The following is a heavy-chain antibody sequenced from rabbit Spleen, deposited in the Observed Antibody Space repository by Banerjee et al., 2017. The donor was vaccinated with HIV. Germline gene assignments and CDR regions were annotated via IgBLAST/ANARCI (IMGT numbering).Heavy chain of an antibody. CDR1: GFSFSSSDY. Sequence: QSLEESGGDLVKPGASLTLTCTASGFSFSSSDYMCWVRQAPGKGLEWIACTYAGSSGSTYYASWAKGRSTISKTSSTTVTLQMTSLTAADTATYFCARDTGSSFSSYGMDLWGQGTLVTVS. CDR3: ARDTGSSFSSYGMDL. CDR2: TYAGSSGST. J-gene: IGHJ6*01. V-gene: IGHV1S40*01. D-gene: IGHD8-1*01.